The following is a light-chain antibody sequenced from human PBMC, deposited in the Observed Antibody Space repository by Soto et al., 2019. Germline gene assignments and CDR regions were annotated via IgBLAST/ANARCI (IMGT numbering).Light chain of an antibody. Sequence: EIVMTQSPATLSVSPGERATLSCRASQSVSSNLAWYQQKPGQAPTLLIYGASARATGIPARFSGSGSGTDFTLTISRLEPEDFAVYYCQVRTDWPPFKYTFGQGTKLEVK. CDR1: QSVSSN. J-gene: IGKJ2*01. V-gene: IGKV3-15*01. CDR2: GAS. CDR3: QVRTDWPPFKYT.